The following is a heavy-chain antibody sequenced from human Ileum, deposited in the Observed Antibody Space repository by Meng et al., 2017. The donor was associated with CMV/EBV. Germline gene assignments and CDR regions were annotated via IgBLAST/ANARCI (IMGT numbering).Heavy chain of an antibody. Sequence: GTFSRYAISWVRQAPGQGLEWMGGIIPIFGTANYAQKFQGRVTITTDESTSTAYMELSSLRSEDTAVYYCAREGYTSGWEEDNWFDPWGQGTLVTVSS. D-gene: IGHD3-16*02. CDR3: AREGYTSGWEEDNWFDP. J-gene: IGHJ5*02. CDR2: IIPIFGTA. V-gene: IGHV1-69*05. CDR1: GTFSRYA.